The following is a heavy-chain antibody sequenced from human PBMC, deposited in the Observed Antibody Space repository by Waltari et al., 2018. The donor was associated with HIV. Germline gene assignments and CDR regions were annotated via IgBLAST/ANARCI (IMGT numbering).Heavy chain of an antibody. CDR2: INDSGST. CDR1: GGSFSGYY. Sequence: QVQLQQWGAGLLKPSETLSLTCAVYGGSFSGYYWSWIRQPPGKGLEWIGEINDSGSTNHNSSLDSRVTISVDTSKRQFSLKLTSVTAADTAVYFCARTRILEWLSRPFDTWGQGTLVTVSS. V-gene: IGHV4-34*01. D-gene: IGHD3-3*01. J-gene: IGHJ5*02. CDR3: ARTRILEWLSRPFDT.